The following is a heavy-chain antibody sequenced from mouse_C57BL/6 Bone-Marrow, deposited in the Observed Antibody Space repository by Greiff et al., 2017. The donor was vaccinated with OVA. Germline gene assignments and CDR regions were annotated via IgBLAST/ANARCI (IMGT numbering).Heavy chain of an antibody. CDR1: GYTFTDYY. CDR3: ARGRDYYGSSYDFAY. V-gene: IGHV1-19*01. J-gene: IGHJ3*01. CDR2: INPYNGGT. Sequence: EVQLQQSGPVLVKPGASVKMSCKASGYTFTDYYMNWVKQSHGKSLEWIGVINPYNGGTSYNQKFKGKATLTVDKSSSTAYMELNSLTSEDSAVYYGARGRDYYGSSYDFAYWGQGTLVTVSA. D-gene: IGHD1-1*01.